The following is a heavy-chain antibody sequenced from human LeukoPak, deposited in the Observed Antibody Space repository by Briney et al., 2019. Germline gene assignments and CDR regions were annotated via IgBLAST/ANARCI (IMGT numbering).Heavy chain of an antibody. CDR3: ARAGGEGLPSSHTIVVVPAAIQSAAFDI. Sequence: SETLSLTCTVSGGSISGNYWSWIRQPPGKGLEWIGYIHYSGRTNYNPSLKSRVTISVDTSKNQFSLKLSSVTAADTAVYYCARAGGEGLPSSHTIVVVPAAIQSAAFDIWGQGTMVTVSS. D-gene: IGHD2-2*02. CDR2: IHYSGRT. V-gene: IGHV4-59*01. J-gene: IGHJ3*02. CDR1: GGSISGNY.